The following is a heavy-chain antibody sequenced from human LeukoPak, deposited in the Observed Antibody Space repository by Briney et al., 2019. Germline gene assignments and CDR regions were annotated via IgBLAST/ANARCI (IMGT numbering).Heavy chain of an antibody. D-gene: IGHD3-9*01. Sequence: ASVKVSCKASGYTFTGYYLFWVRQAPGQGLEWMGWINPNSGGTKYAQKFQGRVTMTRDTSISAAYMELSRLRSDDTAVYYCASHYDILTGCHTDHDAFDIWGQGTMVTVSS. CDR2: INPNSGGT. CDR1: GYTFTGYY. V-gene: IGHV1-2*02. CDR3: ASHYDILTGCHTDHDAFDI. J-gene: IGHJ3*02.